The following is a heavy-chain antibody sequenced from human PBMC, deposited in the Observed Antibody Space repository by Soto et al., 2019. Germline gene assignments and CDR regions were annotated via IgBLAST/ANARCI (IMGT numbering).Heavy chain of an antibody. Sequence: KPSETLSPTCVVSCGTIRSTDWWTWVRQPPGKGLEWMGEILQSGSTNYTPSLESRVTISVDKAKNQFSLTLTSVTAADTAVYFCARGRGRYSSGWSWFDPWGQGILVTVSS. D-gene: IGHD6-19*01. J-gene: IGHJ5*02. CDR3: ARGRGRYSSGWSWFDP. CDR2: ILQSGST. V-gene: IGHV4-4*02. CDR1: CGTIRSTDW.